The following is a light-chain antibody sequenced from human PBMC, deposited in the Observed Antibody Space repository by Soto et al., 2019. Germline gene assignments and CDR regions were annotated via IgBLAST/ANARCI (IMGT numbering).Light chain of an antibody. CDR1: QSFTSRY. CDR2: GAS. CDR3: QQYANSPLT. J-gene: IGKJ4*01. Sequence: EIVLTQSPGTLSLSPGERATLSCRASQSFTSRYLAWYQQKPGQAPRVVIYGASRRATGIPDRFSGSGSGTDFTLTITRLEPEDFAVYYCQQYANSPLTFGGGTTVEIK. V-gene: IGKV3-20*01.